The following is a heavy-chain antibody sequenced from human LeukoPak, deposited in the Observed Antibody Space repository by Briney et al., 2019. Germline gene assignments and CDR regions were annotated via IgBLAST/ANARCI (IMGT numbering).Heavy chain of an antibody. CDR3: ASPGGGYSGYAAGWEAPYYYYMDV. CDR2: ISYDGSNK. V-gene: IGHV3-30-3*01. Sequence: PGGSLRLSCAASGFTVSSNYMSWVRQAPGKGLEWVAVISYDGSNKYYADSVKGRFTISRDNSKNTLYLQMNSLRSEDTAVYYCASPGGGYSGYAAGWEAPYYYYMDVWGKGTTVTVSS. J-gene: IGHJ6*03. CDR1: GFTVSSNY. D-gene: IGHD5-12*01.